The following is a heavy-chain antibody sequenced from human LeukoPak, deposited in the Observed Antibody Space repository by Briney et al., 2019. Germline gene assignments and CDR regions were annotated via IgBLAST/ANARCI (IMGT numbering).Heavy chain of an antibody. Sequence: GSLRLSCAASGFTFSSYAMSWVRQAPGKGLEWVSATNGSGGRTYYADSVKGRFTISRDNSKNTLYLQMNSLKTEDTAVYYCTVVNYGSGSYPLGSWGQGTLVTVSS. D-gene: IGHD3-10*01. CDR3: TVVNYGSGSYPLGS. J-gene: IGHJ5*02. CDR2: TNGSGGRT. CDR1: GFTFSSYA. V-gene: IGHV3-23*01.